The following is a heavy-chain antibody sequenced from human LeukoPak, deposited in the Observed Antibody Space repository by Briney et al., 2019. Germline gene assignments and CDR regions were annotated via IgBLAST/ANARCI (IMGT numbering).Heavy chain of an antibody. J-gene: IGHJ4*02. V-gene: IGHV4-34*01. CDR3: ARGSYCSSTSCLLLFDY. Sequence: SETLSLTCAVYGGSFSGYYWSWIRQPPGKGLEWIGEINHSGSTNYNPSLKSRVTISVDTSKNQFSLKLSSVTAADTAVYYCARGSYCSSTSCLLLFDYWGQGTLVTVSS. CDR1: GGSFSGYY. CDR2: INHSGST. D-gene: IGHD2-2*01.